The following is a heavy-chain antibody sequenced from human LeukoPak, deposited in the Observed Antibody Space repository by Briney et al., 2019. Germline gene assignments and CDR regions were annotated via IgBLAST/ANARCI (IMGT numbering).Heavy chain of an antibody. V-gene: IGHV3-7*04. J-gene: IGHJ3*02. Sequence: HPGGSLRLACAASGFTFSSYWMSWVRQAPGKGLEWVANIKQGGSEKYYVDPVKGRFTISRDNAKNSLFLQMNSLRAEDTAVYYCARGGSYLSAFDIWGQGTMVTVSS. CDR1: GFTFSSYW. CDR2: IKQGGSEK. CDR3: ARGGSYLSAFDI. D-gene: IGHD1-26*01.